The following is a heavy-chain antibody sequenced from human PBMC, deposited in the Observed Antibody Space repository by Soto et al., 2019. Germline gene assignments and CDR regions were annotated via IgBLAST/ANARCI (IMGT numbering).Heavy chain of an antibody. Sequence: QTLSLTCAISGDSVSSNYAAWNWIRQSPLRGLEWLGMTYYRSKGXXVTAGSVXXRSTIKRDTSXNQFSXQLNSVTPEDTAVYYCPGSIDPWCQRTLVTVSS. CDR1: GDSVSSNYAA. CDR3: PGSIDP. J-gene: IGHJ5*02. CDR2: TYYRSKGXX. V-gene: IGHV6-1*01.